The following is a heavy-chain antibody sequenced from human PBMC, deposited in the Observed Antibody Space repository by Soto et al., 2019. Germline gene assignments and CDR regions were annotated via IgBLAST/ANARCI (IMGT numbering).Heavy chain of an antibody. CDR3: XXXXXXXXPDY. V-gene: IGHV1-3*05. Sequence: QVQLVQSGAEEKKPGASVKVSCKASGYTFTSYAMHWVRQAPGQRLEWMGWINAGNGNTKYSQKFQGRVTITRDTXXXXXXXXXXXXXXXXXXXXXXXXXXXXXXPDYWGQGTLVTVSS. CDR2: INAGNGNT. J-gene: IGHJ4*02. CDR1: GYTFTSYA.